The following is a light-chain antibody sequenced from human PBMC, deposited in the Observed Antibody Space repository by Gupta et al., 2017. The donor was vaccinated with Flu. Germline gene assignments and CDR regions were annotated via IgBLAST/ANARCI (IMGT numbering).Light chain of an antibody. J-gene: IGKJ4*01. CDR3: QHYDTWPLT. CDR1: QIVSSN. V-gene: IGKV3-15*01. CDR2: GAS. Sequence: EIVMTQSPVTLSVSPGERATLSCRASQIVSSNLAWYQQKPGQAPRLLIYGASTRATGIPARFSGSGSGTXFTLTIXSLQSQHFAVYYSQHYDTWPLTFGXATKVQIE.